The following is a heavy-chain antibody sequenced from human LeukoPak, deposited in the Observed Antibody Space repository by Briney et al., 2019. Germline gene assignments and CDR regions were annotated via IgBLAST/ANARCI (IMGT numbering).Heavy chain of an antibody. CDR2: ISSSGSTI. Sequence: GGSLRLSCAASGFTFSSYEMNWVRQAPGKGLEWVSYISSSGSTIYYADSVKGRFTISIDNSKNTLYLQMNSLRVEDTAVYYCARGLFLSGYLDAFDIWGQGTVVTVSS. CDR1: GFTFSSYE. D-gene: IGHD3-22*01. V-gene: IGHV3-48*03. J-gene: IGHJ3*02. CDR3: ARGLFLSGYLDAFDI.